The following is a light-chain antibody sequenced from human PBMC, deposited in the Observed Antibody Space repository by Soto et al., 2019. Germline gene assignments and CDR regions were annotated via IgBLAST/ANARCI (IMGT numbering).Light chain of an antibody. CDR1: SSNIGDNP. CDR2: NNN. V-gene: IGLV1-44*01. Sequence: QSVLPQPPSASAPPGQRVTISCSGGSSNIGDNPVNWYQHLPGAAPTLLIYNNNQRPSGVPDRLSGSKSGASASLAISGLRSEDEADYYCSTWDDTLDAYVFGTGTKLTVL. CDR3: STWDDTLDAYV. J-gene: IGLJ1*01.